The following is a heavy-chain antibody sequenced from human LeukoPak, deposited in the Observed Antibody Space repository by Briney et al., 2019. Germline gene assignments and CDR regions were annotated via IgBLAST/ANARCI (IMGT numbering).Heavy chain of an antibody. CDR1: GFTFSSYA. J-gene: IGHJ4*01. CDR3: AKESEIQLWLMGY. V-gene: IGHV3-23*01. CDR2: ISNSGVST. Sequence: GGSLRLSCAASGFTFSSYAMSWVRQAPGKGLEWVSAISNSGVSTYYADSVKGRFTISRDNSKNTLYLQMNRLRAEDTAVYYCAKESEIQLWLMGYWGQGTLVTVSS. D-gene: IGHD5-18*01.